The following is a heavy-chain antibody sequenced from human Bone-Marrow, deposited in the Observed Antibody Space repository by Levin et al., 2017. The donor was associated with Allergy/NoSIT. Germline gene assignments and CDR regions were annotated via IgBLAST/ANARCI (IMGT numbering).Heavy chain of an antibody. CDR2: ISTSGTTK. D-gene: IGHD4-17*01. CDR3: TGRHYGDYG. CDR1: GFIFSQYY. Sequence: GGSLRLSCEVSGFIFSQYYMSWIRQAPGKGLEWISYISTSGTTKYYGDSVKGRFTIFRDNAKNSLYLQMNSLRVDDTAVYYCTGRHYGDYGWGQGTLVTVSS. V-gene: IGHV3-11*01. J-gene: IGHJ4*02.